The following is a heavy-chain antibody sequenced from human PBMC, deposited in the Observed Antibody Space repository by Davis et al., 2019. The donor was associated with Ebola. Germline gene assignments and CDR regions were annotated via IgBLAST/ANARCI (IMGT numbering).Heavy chain of an antibody. CDR1: GFTFSSYT. CDR2: INSDGSST. Sequence: GESLKISCVASGFTFSSYTMNWVRQAPGKGLVWVSRINSDGSSTSYADSVKGRFTISRDNAKNTLYLQMNSLRAEDTAVYYCARGNRITIFGTYYYGMDVWGQGTTVTVSS. CDR3: ARGNRITIFGTYYYGMDV. V-gene: IGHV3-74*01. D-gene: IGHD3-3*01. J-gene: IGHJ6*02.